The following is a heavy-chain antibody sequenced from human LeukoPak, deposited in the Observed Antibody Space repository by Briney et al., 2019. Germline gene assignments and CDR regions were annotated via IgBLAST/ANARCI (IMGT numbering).Heavy chain of an antibody. J-gene: IGHJ4*02. CDR1: GFTFSSYW. CDR3: ARETRWELFDY. CDR2: IKHDGTEK. V-gene: IGHV3-7*04. D-gene: IGHD1-26*01. Sequence: GVSLRLSCAASGFTFSSYWMSWVRQAPGKGLEWVANIKHDGTEKYYVDSVKGRFTLSRDNAKNSLFLQMNSLRAEDTAVYYCARETRWELFDYWGQGILVTVSS.